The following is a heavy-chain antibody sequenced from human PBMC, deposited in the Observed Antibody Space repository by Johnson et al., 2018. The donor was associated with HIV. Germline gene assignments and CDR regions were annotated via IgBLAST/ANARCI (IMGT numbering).Heavy chain of an antibody. Sequence: VQLVESGGGLVQPGGSLRLSCAASGFTFSNAWMSWVRQAPGKGLEWVGRITSKTDGGTTDYAAPVKGRFTISRDDSKNTLYLQMNSLKTEDTAVYYCTTDADSSSWNDAFDIWGQGTMVTVSS. CDR2: ITSKTDGGTT. CDR3: TTDADSSSWNDAFDI. V-gene: IGHV3-15*01. CDR1: GFTFSNAW. J-gene: IGHJ3*02. D-gene: IGHD6-13*01.